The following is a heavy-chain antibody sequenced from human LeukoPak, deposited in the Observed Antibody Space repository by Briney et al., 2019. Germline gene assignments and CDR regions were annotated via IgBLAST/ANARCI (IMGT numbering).Heavy chain of an antibody. CDR2: VSGSGSTV. CDR3: VRQFAS. V-gene: IGHV3-48*01. CDR1: GFTFSDHI. J-gene: IGHJ4*02. Sequence: PGGSLRLSCAASGFTFSDHIMNWVRQLPGKRLEWVAYVSGSGSTVYYADSVKGRFTISRDNGKSSLYLQMYSLRVEDTALYYCVRQFASWGQGTLVTVSS.